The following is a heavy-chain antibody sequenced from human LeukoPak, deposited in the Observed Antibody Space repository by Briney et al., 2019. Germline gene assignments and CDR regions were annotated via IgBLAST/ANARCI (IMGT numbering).Heavy chain of an antibody. D-gene: IGHD6-19*01. Sequence: SETLSLTCAVYGGSFSGYYWSWIRQPPGKGLEWIGEINHSGSTNYNTSLKSRVTISVDTSKNQFSLKLSSVTAADTAVYYCARGPEQWLVHGGYFDYWGQGTLVTVSS. CDR1: GGSFSGYY. J-gene: IGHJ4*02. CDR2: INHSGST. CDR3: ARGPEQWLVHGGYFDY. V-gene: IGHV4-34*01.